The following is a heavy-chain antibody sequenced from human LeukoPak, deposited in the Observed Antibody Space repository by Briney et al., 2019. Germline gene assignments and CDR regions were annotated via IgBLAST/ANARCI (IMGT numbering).Heavy chain of an antibody. Sequence: SVKVPCKASGGTFSSYAISWVRQAPGQGLEWMGGIIPIFGTANYAQKFQGRVTITTDESTSTAYMELSSLRSEDTAVYYCAQGKPNCYYYYMDVWGKGTTVTVSS. D-gene: IGHD1-14*01. V-gene: IGHV1-69*05. CDR3: AQGKPNCYYYYMDV. J-gene: IGHJ6*03. CDR1: GGTFSSYA. CDR2: IIPIFGTA.